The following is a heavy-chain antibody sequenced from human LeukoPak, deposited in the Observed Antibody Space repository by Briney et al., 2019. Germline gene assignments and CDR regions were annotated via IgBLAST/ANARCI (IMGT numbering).Heavy chain of an antibody. CDR2: IYSGGAT. CDR3: ARGFDFWSGSSLGAFNV. CDR1: GLTVRDDY. Sequence: GGSLRLSCAASGLTVRDDYMIWIRQSPGKGLEWVSAIYSGGATNSAESVEGRFNVSRDNSKNTVYLQMNSLRAEDAAVYYCARGFDFWSGSSLGAFNVWGQGTMVTVSS. V-gene: IGHV3-53*01. D-gene: IGHD3-3*01. J-gene: IGHJ3*01.